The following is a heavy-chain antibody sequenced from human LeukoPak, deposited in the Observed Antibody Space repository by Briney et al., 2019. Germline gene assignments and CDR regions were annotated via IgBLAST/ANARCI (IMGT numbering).Heavy chain of an antibody. CDR2: VDPEDGET. V-gene: IGHV1-69-2*01. J-gene: IGHJ4*02. CDR3: ATGRYCSGGSCYLEY. Sequence: ASVKISCKVSGYTFTDYYMHWVQQAPGKGLEWMGLVDPEDGETIYAEKFQGRVTITADTSTDTAYMELSSLRSEDTAVYYCATGRYCSGGSCYLEYWGQGTLVTVPS. D-gene: IGHD2-15*01. CDR1: GYTFTDYY.